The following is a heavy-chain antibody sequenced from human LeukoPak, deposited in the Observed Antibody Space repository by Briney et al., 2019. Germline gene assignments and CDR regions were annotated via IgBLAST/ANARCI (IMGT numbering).Heavy chain of an antibody. CDR3: ARGNAVAGYYNWFDP. D-gene: IGHD6-19*01. J-gene: IGHJ5*02. CDR1: GYTFTGYY. CDR2: INPNSGGT. Sequence: ASVKVSCKASGYTFTGYYMHWVRQAPGQGLEWMGWINPNSGGTNYAQKFQGRVTMTRNTSISTAYMELSRLRSDDTAVYYCARGNAVAGYYNWFDPWGQGTLVTVSS. V-gene: IGHV1-2*02.